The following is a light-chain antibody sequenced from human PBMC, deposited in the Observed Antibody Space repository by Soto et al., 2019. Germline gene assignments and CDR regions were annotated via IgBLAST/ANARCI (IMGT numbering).Light chain of an antibody. V-gene: IGLV2-14*01. CDR2: DVS. CDR1: SSDFGAYNS. Sequence: SVLPQPASVSVFPGQSITISCTGTSSDFGAYNSVSWYQQRPGKAPKLMIHDVSNRPSGVSNRFSASKSGNTASLTISGLQAEDEADYYCLSYTSTTTYVFGTGTRSPS. CDR3: LSYTSTTTYV. J-gene: IGLJ1*01.